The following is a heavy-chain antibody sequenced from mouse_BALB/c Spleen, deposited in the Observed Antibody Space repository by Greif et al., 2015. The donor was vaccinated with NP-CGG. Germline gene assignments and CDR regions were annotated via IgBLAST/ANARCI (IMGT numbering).Heavy chain of an antibody. V-gene: IGHV1-7*01. CDR2: INPSTGYT. D-gene: IGHD2-4*01. CDR3: ASKDYEKREFAY. J-gene: IGHJ3*01. CDR1: GYTFTSYW. Sequence: VQLQQSGAELAKPGASVKMSCKASGYTFTSYWMHWVKQRPGQGLEWTGYINPSTGYTEYNQKFKDKATLTADKSSSTAYMQLSSLTSEDSAVYYCASKDYEKREFAYWGQGTLVTVSA.